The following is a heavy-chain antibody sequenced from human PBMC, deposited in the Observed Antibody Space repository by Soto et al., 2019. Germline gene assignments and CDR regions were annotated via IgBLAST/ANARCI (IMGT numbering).Heavy chain of an antibody. J-gene: IGHJ4*02. CDR3: ARGRTYYYDSRGYYPFDY. CDR1: GYTFSSSD. CDR2: MNPNSGNT. Sequence: GASVKVSCKASGYTFSSSDINWVRQATGQGLEWMGWMNPNSGNTGYAQKFQDRVTMTRNTSISTAYMELSSLRSEDTAVYYCARGRTYYYDSRGYYPFDYWGQGTLVTVSS. D-gene: IGHD3-22*01. V-gene: IGHV1-8*01.